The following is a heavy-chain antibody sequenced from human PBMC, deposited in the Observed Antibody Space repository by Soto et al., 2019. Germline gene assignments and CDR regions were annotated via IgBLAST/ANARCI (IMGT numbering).Heavy chain of an antibody. J-gene: IGHJ4*02. CDR2: ISAYNGNT. D-gene: IGHD2-15*01. CDR3: AREWSGLIDY. V-gene: IGHV1-18*01. CDR1: GLTFSSYC. Sequence: APVEVSRKASGLTFSSYCISLVRKGPGQGLEWMGWISAYNGNTNYAQKLQGRVTMTTDTSTSTAYMELRSLRSDDTAVYYCAREWSGLIDYWGQGTLVTVSS.